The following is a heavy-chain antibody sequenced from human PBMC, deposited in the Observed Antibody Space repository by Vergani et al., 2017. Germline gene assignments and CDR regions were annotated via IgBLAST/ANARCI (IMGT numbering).Heavy chain of an antibody. V-gene: IGHV3-48*03. D-gene: IGHD5-24*01. CDR2: ISSSGSTI. CDR3: ARDPHVGMATNKEDY. J-gene: IGHJ4*02. Sequence: EVQLVESGGGLVQPGGSLRLSCAASGFTFSSYEMNWVRQAPGKGLEWVSYISSSGSTIYYADSVKGRFTISRDNAKNSLYLQMNSLRAEDTAVYYCARDPHVGMATNKEDYWGQGTLVTVSS. CDR1: GFTFSSYE.